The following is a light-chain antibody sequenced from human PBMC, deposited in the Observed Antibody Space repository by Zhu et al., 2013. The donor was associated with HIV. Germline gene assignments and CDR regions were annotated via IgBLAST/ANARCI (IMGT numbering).Light chain of an antibody. CDR1: QKISSKY. Sequence: EIVLTQSPGTLSLSPGERATLSCRASQKISSKYFAWYQQSPGQAPRLLIHATSTRATGIPERFSGSGSGTDFTLTISRLEPEDFAVYYCQQYDSSRGTFGPGTKVEIK. V-gene: IGKV3-20*01. CDR2: ATS. CDR3: QQYDSSRGT. J-gene: IGKJ1*01.